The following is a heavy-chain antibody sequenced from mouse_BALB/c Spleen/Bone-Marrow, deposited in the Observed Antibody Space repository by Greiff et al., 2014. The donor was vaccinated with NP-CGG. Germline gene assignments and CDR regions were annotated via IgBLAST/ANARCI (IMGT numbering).Heavy chain of an antibody. D-gene: IGHD1-2*01. CDR3: ARDRRITTATYAMDY. Sequence: VQLQQPGGGLVKPGGSLKLSCAASGFTFSDYYMYWVRQTPEKRLEWVATISDGGSYTYYPDSVKGRFTISRDNAKNNLYLQMSSLKSEDTAMYYCARDRRITTATYAMDYRGQGTSVTVSS. J-gene: IGHJ4*01. CDR1: GFTFSDYY. CDR2: ISDGGSYT. V-gene: IGHV5-4*02.